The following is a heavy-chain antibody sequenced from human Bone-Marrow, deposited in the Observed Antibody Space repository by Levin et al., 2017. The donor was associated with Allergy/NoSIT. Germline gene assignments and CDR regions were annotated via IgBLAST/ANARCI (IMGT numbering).Heavy chain of an antibody. CDR3: TRDTFGVDDY. V-gene: IGHV3-74*01. CDR2: INEDGSTI. D-gene: IGHD3-3*01. Sequence: GESLKISCAASGFSVSRYWMHLVRXXPGKGLAWVSRINEDGSTINYADSVEGRFTISRDSAKNTLYLQMNSRRVEDTAVYYCTRDTFGVDDYWGQGTMVTVSS. CDR1: GFSVSRYW. J-gene: IGHJ4*02.